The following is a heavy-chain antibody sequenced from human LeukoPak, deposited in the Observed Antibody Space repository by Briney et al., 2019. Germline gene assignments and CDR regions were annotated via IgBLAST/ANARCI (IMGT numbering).Heavy chain of an antibody. CDR2: INWNGGST. V-gene: IGHV3-20*04. CDR1: GFTFGDYG. J-gene: IGHJ4*02. D-gene: IGHD5-18*01. Sequence: GGSLRLSCAASGFTFGDYGMSWVRQAPGKGLEWVSGINWNGGSTGYADSVKGRFTISRGNAKNSLYLQMNSLRAEDTALYYRAKGLRGYSYAFDYWGQGTLVTVSS. CDR3: AKGLRGYSYAFDY.